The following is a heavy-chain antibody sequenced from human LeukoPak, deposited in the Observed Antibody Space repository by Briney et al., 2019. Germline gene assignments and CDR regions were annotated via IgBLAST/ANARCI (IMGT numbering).Heavy chain of an antibody. Sequence: ASVKVSCKASGYTFSNYGISWVRQAPGQGLKWMGWISPYNGNTDYAQKLQGRVTMTTDTSTTTGYMELRSLRSDDTAVYYCARGWLQPYWYFDLWGRGTVVTVSS. J-gene: IGHJ2*01. CDR3: ARGWLQPYWYFDL. CDR1: GYTFSNYG. V-gene: IGHV1-18*01. D-gene: IGHD5-24*01. CDR2: ISPYNGNT.